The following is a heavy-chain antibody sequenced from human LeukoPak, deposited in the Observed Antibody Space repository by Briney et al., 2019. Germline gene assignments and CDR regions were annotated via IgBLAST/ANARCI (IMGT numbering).Heavy chain of an antibody. Sequence: PSETLSLTCTVSGGSISSYYWSWIRQPPGKGLEWVGYIYYSGSTNYNPSLKSRVTISVDTSKNQFSLKLSSVTAADTAVYYCARAGWSHTAPPDYWGQGTLVTVSS. J-gene: IGHJ4*02. CDR1: GGSISSYY. CDR2: IYYSGST. D-gene: IGHD3-3*01. V-gene: IGHV4-59*08. CDR3: ARAGWSHTAPPDY.